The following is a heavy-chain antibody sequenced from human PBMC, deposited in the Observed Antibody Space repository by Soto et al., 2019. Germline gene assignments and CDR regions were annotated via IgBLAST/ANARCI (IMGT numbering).Heavy chain of an antibody. V-gene: IGHV3-7*03. J-gene: IGHJ4*02. CDR1: GFTFSGYW. CDR2: IKQDGSEK. Sequence: GGSLRLSCAASGFTFSGYWMSWVRQSPGKGLEWVANIKQDGSEKYYVDSVKGRFTISRDNAKNSLYLQMNSLRAEDTAVYYCASPHYPGYCSSTSCPYYFDYWGQGTLVTVSS. CDR3: ASPHYPGYCSSTSCPYYFDY. D-gene: IGHD2-2*01.